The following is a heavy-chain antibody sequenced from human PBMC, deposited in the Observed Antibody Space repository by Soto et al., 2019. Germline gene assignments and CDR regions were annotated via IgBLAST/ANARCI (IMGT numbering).Heavy chain of an antibody. CDR2: ISGTGGST. J-gene: IGHJ4*02. CDR3: AKEGNRVRGPLY. Sequence: EVQLLESGGGLVQPGGSLRLSCAASGFTFSNYVLSWVRQAPGKGLEWVSAISGTGGSTYYADSVKGRFTISRDNSKNTLYVQMTRLRVEDTAVYYCAKEGNRVRGPLYWGQGTLVTGSS. D-gene: IGHD3-10*01. CDR1: GFTFSNYV. V-gene: IGHV3-23*01.